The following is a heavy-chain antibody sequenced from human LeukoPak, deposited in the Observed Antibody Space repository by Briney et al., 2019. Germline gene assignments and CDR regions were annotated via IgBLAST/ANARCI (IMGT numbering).Heavy chain of an antibody. CDR3: QRYYYDSSGPQSASDI. CDR2: IIPIFGTA. Sequence: ASVKVSCKASGGTFSSYAISWVRQAPGQGLEWMGGIIPIFGTANYAQKFQGRVTITADESTSTAYMELSSLRSEDTAVYYCQRYYYDSSGPQSASDIWGQGTMVTVSS. J-gene: IGHJ3*02. CDR1: GGTFSSYA. V-gene: IGHV1-69*13. D-gene: IGHD3-22*01.